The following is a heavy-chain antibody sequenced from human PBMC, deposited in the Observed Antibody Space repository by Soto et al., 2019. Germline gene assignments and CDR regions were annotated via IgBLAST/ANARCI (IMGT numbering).Heavy chain of an antibody. Sequence: QVQLVQSGAEVKKPGASVKVSCKASGYTFTSYGISWVRQAPGQGLEWMGWISAYNGNTNYARKLQGRVTMTTDTSKTKAYMEVRSLGSDDAAVYYCARAQRGSPRADLPFDYWGQGTLVTVSS. J-gene: IGHJ4*02. CDR3: ARAQRGSPRADLPFDY. CDR1: GYTFTSYG. D-gene: IGHD3-16*01. CDR2: ISAYNGNT. V-gene: IGHV1-18*01.